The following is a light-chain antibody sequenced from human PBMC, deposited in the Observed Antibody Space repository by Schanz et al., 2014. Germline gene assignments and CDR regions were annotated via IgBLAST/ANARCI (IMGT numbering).Light chain of an antibody. CDR2: DVS. CDR1: SSDVGGYNY. Sequence: QSALTQPASVSGSPGQSITISCTGTSSDVGGYNYVSWYQQHPGKAPKVMIYDVSNRPSGVSNRFSGSKSGNTASLTISGLRAEDEADYYCSSYTSSINYVFGTGTKLTGL. V-gene: IGLV2-14*03. CDR3: SSYTSSINYV. J-gene: IGLJ1*01.